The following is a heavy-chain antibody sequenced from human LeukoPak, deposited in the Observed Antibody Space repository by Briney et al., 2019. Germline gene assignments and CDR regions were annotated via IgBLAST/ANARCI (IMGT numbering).Heavy chain of an antibody. CDR3: ANPHGLLPSY. V-gene: IGHV3-23*01. D-gene: IGHD2-8*01. Sequence: GGSLRLSCAASGFTFSSSAMSWVRQAPGKGLEWVSAISFSGGSTYYADSVKGRFTISRDNSKNTLYLQMNSLRAEDTAVYYCANPHGLLPSYWGQGTLVTVSS. J-gene: IGHJ4*02. CDR1: GFTFSSSA. CDR2: ISFSGGST.